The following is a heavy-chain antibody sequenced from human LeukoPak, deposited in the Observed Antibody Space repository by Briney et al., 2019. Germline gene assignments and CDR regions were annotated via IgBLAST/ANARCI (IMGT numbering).Heavy chain of an antibody. D-gene: IGHD5-12*01. CDR1: GDSISSSY. V-gene: IGHV4-59*01. Sequence: SETLSLTCTVSGDSISSSYWSWIRQPPGKGLEWIGYIYYSGSTNYNPSLKSRVTISVDTSKNQFSLKLNSVTAADTAVYYCARVSGYDWESFYDYWGQGTLVTVSS. CDR3: ARVSGYDWESFYDY. CDR2: IYYSGST. J-gene: IGHJ4*02.